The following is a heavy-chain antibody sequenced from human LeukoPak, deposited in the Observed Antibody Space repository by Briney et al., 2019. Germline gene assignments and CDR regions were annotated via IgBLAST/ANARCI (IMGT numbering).Heavy chain of an antibody. CDR2: ISSSGSTI. CDR3: ARAGSSSWPNDY. Sequence: GGSLRFSCAASGFSFDDYGMSWVRQAPGKGLEWVSYISSSGSTIYYADSVKGRFTISRDNAKNSLYLQMNSLRAEDTAVYYCARAGSSSWPNDYWGQGTLVTVSS. J-gene: IGHJ4*02. CDR1: GFSFDDYG. V-gene: IGHV3-48*04. D-gene: IGHD6-13*01.